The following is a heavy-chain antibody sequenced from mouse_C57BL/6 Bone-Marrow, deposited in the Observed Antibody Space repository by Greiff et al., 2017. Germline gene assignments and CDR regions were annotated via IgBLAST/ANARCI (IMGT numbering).Heavy chain of an antibody. J-gene: IGHJ2*01. D-gene: IGHD1-1*01. CDR3: ARAFITTVVGPFDY. CDR1: GYSITSGYY. V-gene: IGHV3-6*01. Sequence: VQLQQSGPGLVKPSQSLSLTCSVTGYSITSGYYWNWIRQFPGNKLEWMGYISYDGSNNYNPSLKNRISITRDTSKNQFFLKLNSVTTEDTATYYCARAFITTVVGPFDYWGQGTTLTVSS. CDR2: ISYDGSN.